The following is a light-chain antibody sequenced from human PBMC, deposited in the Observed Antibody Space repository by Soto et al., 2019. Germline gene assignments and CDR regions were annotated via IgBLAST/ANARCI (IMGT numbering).Light chain of an antibody. CDR1: QSISSW. CDR2: DAS. J-gene: IGKJ1*01. CDR3: QQYYSYRT. Sequence: DLQMTQSPSTLSASVGDRVTITCRASQSISSWLAWYQQKPGKAPKLLIYDASSLESGVPSRFSGSGSGTEFTLTISCLSPDDFATYYCQQYYSYRTFGQGTKVETK. V-gene: IGKV1-5*01.